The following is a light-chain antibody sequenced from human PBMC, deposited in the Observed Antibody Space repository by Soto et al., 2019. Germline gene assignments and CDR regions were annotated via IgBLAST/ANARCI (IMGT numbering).Light chain of an antibody. V-gene: IGLV2-14*01. CDR1: SSDIGGYNY. J-gene: IGLJ2*01. CDR2: GVS. CDR3: SSYKTSSTVVV. Sequence: QSALTQPASVSGSPGQSITISCTGTSSDIGGYNYVSWYQQYPGKAPKLMLFGVSDRPSWVSNRFSGSKSGTPASLTISGLQAEDEADYYCSSYKTSSTVVVFGGGTKLTVL.